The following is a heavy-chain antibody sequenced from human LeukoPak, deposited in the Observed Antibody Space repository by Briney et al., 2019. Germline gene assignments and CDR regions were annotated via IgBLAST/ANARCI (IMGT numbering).Heavy chain of an antibody. D-gene: IGHD1-14*01. V-gene: IGHV4-59*02. J-gene: IGHJ5*02. CDR1: GVSVNSHY. CDR2: VHHSENS. Sequence: PSETLSLTCSVSGVSVNSHYWSWIRQSPGKGLEWIAYVHHSENSNSNPSLKSRVTTSVYTSRNHFSLKLTPVTAADTAIYYCARGSTGQYDPWGQGILVTVSS. CDR3: ARGSTGQYDP.